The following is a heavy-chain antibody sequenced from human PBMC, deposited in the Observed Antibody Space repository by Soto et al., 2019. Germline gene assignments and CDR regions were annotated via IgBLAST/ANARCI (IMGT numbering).Heavy chain of an antibody. CDR1: GYTFTNSG. Sequence: ASVKVSCKASGYTFTNSGISWVRQAPGQGLEWMGWVSGYNGNTNYAQKVQGRVTMTTDTSTNTAYMELRSLRSDDTAVYYCAITTCSATSCYLELIYWGQGTLVTVSS. CDR3: AITTCSATSCYLELIY. CDR2: VSGYNGNT. V-gene: IGHV1-18*04. D-gene: IGHD2-2*01. J-gene: IGHJ4*02.